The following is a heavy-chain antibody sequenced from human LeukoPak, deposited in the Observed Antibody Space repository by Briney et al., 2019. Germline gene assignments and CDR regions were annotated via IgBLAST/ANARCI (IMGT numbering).Heavy chain of an antibody. V-gene: IGHV4-59*01. D-gene: IGHD6-13*01. CDR2: IYYSGST. Sequence: PSETLSLTCTVSGSSISSYYWSWIRQPPGKGLEWIGYIYYSGSTNYNPSLKSRVTISVDTSKNQFSLKLSSVTAADTAVYYCASQRGLIAAAGYYYFDYWGQGTLVTVSS. J-gene: IGHJ4*02. CDR3: ASQRGLIAAAGYYYFDY. CDR1: GSSISSYY.